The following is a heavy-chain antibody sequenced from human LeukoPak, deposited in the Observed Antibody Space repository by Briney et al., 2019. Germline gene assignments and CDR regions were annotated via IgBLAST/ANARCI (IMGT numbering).Heavy chain of an antibody. D-gene: IGHD5-18*01. CDR1: GSTFSSYW. V-gene: IGHV3-74*01. CDR2: IDSDGTTT. J-gene: IGHJ5*02. CDR3: AKDKVVSYSYGYA. Sequence: PGGSLRLSCVASGSTFSSYWMHWVRQDPRKGLVWVSRIDSDGTTTSYADSVKGRFTISRDNAKNTLYLQMNSLRAEDTGIYYCAKDKVVSYSYGYAWGQGTLVTVSS.